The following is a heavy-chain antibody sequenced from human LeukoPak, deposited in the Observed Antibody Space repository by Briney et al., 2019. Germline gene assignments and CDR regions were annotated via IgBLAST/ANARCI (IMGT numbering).Heavy chain of an antibody. D-gene: IGHD3-22*01. CDR1: GFTFSDCY. Sequence: PGGSLRLSCAASGFTFSDCYMSWIRQAPGKGLEWVSYISSSGSTIYYADSVKGRFTISRDNAKNSLYLQMNSLRAEDTAVYYCARDVSDYYDSSGYYYYYYGMDVWGQGTTVTVSS. CDR3: ARDVSDYYDSSGYYYYYYGMDV. J-gene: IGHJ6*02. CDR2: ISSSGSTI. V-gene: IGHV3-11*01.